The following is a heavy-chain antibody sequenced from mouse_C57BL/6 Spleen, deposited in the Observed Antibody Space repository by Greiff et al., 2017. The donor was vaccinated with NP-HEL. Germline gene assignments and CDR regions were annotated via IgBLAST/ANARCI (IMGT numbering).Heavy chain of an antibody. CDR2: ISSGSSTI. CDR1: GFTFSDYG. J-gene: IGHJ4*01. Sequence: EVMLVESGGGLVKPGGSLKLSCAASGFTFSDYGMHWVRQAPEKGLEWVAYISSGSSTIYYADTVKGRFTISRDNAKNTLFLQMTSLRSEDTAMYYCARGGNYVYYAMDYWGQGTSVTVSS. CDR3: ARGGNYVYYAMDY. V-gene: IGHV5-17*01. D-gene: IGHD2-1*01.